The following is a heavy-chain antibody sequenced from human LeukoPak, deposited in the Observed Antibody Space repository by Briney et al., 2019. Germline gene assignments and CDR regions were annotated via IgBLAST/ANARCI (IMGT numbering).Heavy chain of an antibody. D-gene: IGHD6-13*01. CDR2: IRIKGYGGTT. V-gene: IGHV3-49*03. J-gene: IGHJ4*02. CDR3: TIKAELSSSWLGFDY. CDR1: GFTFGDYA. Sequence: GSLRLSCTASGFTFGDYAMSWFRQAPGKGLEWVSFIRIKGYGGTTEYAASVKGRFTISRDDSKSIAYLQMNSLKTEDTAVYYCTIKAELSSSWLGFDYWGQGTLVTVSS.